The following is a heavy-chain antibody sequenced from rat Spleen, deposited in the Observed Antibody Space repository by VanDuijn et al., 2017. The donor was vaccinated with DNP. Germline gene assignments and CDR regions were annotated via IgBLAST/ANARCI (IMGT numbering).Heavy chain of an antibody. D-gene: IGHD1-9*01. V-gene: IGHV5S13*01. Sequence: EVQLVESGGGLVQPGRSLKLSCAASGFTFSNYDMAWVRQAPTKGLEWVASISPSGSNTYYRDSVKGRFAVSRDNAKNSLHLQMDSLRSEDTATYYCTRHSRTTGITEYFDYWGQGVMVTVSS. J-gene: IGHJ2*01. CDR2: ISPSGSNT. CDR1: GFTFSNYD. CDR3: TRHSRTTGITEYFDY.